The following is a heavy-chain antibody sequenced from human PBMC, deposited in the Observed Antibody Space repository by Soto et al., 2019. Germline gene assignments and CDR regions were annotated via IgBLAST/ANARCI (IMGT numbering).Heavy chain of an antibody. CDR3: SLGRQGSPGNFDI. CDR2: ISSSSSTI. CDR1: GFTFSSYA. Sequence: PGGSLRLSCAASGFTFSSYAMSWVRQAPGKGQEWVSYISSSSSTIYYADSVKGRFTISRDNAKKSLFLQMNSLTAEDSAVYFCSLGRQGSPGNFDIWGQGTMVTVSS. D-gene: IGHD3-16*01. V-gene: IGHV3-48*04. J-gene: IGHJ3*02.